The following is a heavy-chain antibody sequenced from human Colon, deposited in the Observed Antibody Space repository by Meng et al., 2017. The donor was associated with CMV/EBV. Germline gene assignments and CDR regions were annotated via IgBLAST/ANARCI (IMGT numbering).Heavy chain of an antibody. CDR2: AHFGGST. D-gene: IGHD4/OR15-4a*01. V-gene: IGHV4-31*02. Sequence: SNVSFSSGGYYWSWLRLRPGLGLEWIGYAHFGGSTYYNPSLESRVTISVDTSKNQFSLQLRSMTAADAATYFCARGFGAASLSWFDPWGQGTLVTVSS. CDR1: NVSFSSGGYY. CDR3: ARGFGAASLSWFDP. J-gene: IGHJ5*02.